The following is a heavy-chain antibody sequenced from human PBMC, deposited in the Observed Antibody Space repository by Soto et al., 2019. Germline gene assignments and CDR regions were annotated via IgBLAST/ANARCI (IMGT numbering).Heavy chain of an antibody. D-gene: IGHD6-13*01. CDR2: ISSSGGST. CDR1: GFTFSNYA. V-gene: IGHV3-23*01. J-gene: IGHJ3*02. CDR3: AKSKNQHLDYAFDI. Sequence: GGSLRLSCAASGFTFSNYAMTWVRQAPGKGLEWVSAISSSGGSTNYADSVKGRFTISRDNSKNTLYLQLNSLRADDTAVYYCAKSKNQHLDYAFDIWGQGTMVTVSS.